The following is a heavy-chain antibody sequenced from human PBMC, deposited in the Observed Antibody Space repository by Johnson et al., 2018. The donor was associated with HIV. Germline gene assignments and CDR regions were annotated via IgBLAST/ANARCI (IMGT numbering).Heavy chain of an antibody. J-gene: IGHJ3*01. CDR1: GFNVDDDA. Sequence: VQLVESGGGVVRPGGSLRLSCAASGFNVDDDALSWVRQVPGKGLEWVSVIYSGGSTYYADSVKGRFTISRDNSKNTLDLQMNSLTIEDTAVFYCAKTRMGGILDAFDLWGQGTMVTVS. D-gene: IGHD3-10*01. V-gene: IGHV3-66*02. CDR3: AKTRMGGILDAFDL. CDR2: IYSGGST.